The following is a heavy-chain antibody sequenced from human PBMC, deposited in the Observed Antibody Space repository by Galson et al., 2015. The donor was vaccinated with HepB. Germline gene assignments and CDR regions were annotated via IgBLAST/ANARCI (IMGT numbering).Heavy chain of an antibody. Sequence: SLRLSCAASGFTFSSYAMSWVRQAPGKGLEWVSAISGSGGSTYYADSVKGRFTISRDNSKNTLYLQMNSLRAEDTAVYYCAKDGEGWLVPGWFDPWGQGTLVTVSS. CDR1: GFTFSSYA. CDR2: ISGSGGST. CDR3: AKDGEGWLVPGWFDP. V-gene: IGHV3-23*01. J-gene: IGHJ5*02. D-gene: IGHD6-19*01.